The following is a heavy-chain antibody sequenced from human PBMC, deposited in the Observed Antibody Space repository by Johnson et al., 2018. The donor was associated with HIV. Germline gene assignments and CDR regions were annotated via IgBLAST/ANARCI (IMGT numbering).Heavy chain of an antibody. Sequence: QEQLVESGGGVVQPGRSLRLSCAASGFTFSHYAMHWVRQAPGKGLEWVTVISYDGSNKYYADSVQGRFTISMDNAKNSLYLQMNSLRAEDTAVYYCARDRGRGGYRYGRGDAFDIWGQGTMVTVSS. CDR2: ISYDGSNK. CDR1: GFTFSHYA. J-gene: IGHJ3*02. V-gene: IGHV3-30-3*01. CDR3: ARDRGRGGYRYGRGDAFDI. D-gene: IGHD5-18*01.